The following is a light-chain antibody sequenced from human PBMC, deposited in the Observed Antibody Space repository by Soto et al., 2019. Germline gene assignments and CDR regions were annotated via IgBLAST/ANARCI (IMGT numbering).Light chain of an antibody. CDR2: GAS. CDR1: QSVSSN. CDR3: QQYNNSPPIT. J-gene: IGKJ3*01. V-gene: IGKV3-15*01. Sequence: EIVMTQSPATLSLSPGERATLSCRASQSVSSNLAWYQQKPGQAPRLLIYGASTRATGIPARFSGSGSGTEFTLPISSLQSEDFEVYYCQQYNNSPPITFGPGTKVDIK.